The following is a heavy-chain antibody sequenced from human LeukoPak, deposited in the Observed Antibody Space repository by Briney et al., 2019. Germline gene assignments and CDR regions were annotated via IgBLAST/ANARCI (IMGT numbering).Heavy chain of an antibody. CDR3: ARVLWFGELSGPFDY. CDR1: GFTVSSNY. J-gene: IGHJ4*02. CDR2: IYSGGST. Sequence: QSGGSLRLSCAASGFTVSSNYMTWVCQAPGKGLEWVSVIYSGGSTYYADSVKGRFTISRDNSKNTLYLQMNSLRAEDTAVYYCARVLWFGELSGPFDYWGQGTLVTVSS. D-gene: IGHD3-10*01. V-gene: IGHV3-66*01.